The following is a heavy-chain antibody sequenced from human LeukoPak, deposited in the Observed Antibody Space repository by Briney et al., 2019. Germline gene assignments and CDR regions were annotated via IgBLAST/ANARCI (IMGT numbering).Heavy chain of an antibody. D-gene: IGHD3-10*01. CDR1: GFTFSSYS. CDR2: ISSSSSTI. J-gene: IGHJ5*02. V-gene: IGHV3-48*01. Sequence: GGSLRLSCAASGFTFSSYSMNWVRQAPGKGLEWVSYISSSSSTIYYADSVKGRFTISRDNAKNSLYLQMNSLRAEDTAVYYCARDRGPLLGEVWFDPWGQGTLVTVSS. CDR3: ARDRGPLLGEVWFDP.